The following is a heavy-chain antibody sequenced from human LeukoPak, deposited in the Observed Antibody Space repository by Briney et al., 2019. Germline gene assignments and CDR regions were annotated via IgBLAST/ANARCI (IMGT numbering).Heavy chain of an antibody. CDR2: ISYDGSNK. V-gene: IGHV3-30-3*01. CDR3: ARDRRSSSWWASSGY. D-gene: IGHD6-13*01. Sequence: PGRSLRLSCAASGFTFSSYAMHWVRQAPGKGLEWVAVISYDGSNKYYADFVKGRFTISRDNSKNTLYLQMNSLRAEDTAVYYCARDRRSSSWWASSGYWGQGTLVTVSS. J-gene: IGHJ4*02. CDR1: GFTFSSYA.